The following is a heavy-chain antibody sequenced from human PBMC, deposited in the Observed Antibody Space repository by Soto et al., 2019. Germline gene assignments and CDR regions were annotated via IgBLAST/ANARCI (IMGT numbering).Heavy chain of an antibody. V-gene: IGHV3-11*01. CDR2: ISSSGSTI. CDR3: ARETVVVPAAMVLDYYYMDV. J-gene: IGHJ6*03. D-gene: IGHD2-2*01. Sequence: GGSLRLSCAASGFTFSDYYMSWIRQAPGKGLEWVSYISSSGSTIYYADSVKGRFTISRDNAKNSLYLQMNSLRAEDTAVYYCARETVVVPAAMVLDYYYMDVWSKGTTVTVSS. CDR1: GFTFSDYY.